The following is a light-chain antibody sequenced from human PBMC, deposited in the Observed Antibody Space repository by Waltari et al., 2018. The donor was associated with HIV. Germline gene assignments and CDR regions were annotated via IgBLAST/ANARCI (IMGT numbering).Light chain of an antibody. CDR3: ATWEDSLNGWV. CDR1: SSNIATNT. Sequence: GSSSNIATNTVNWYQQLPGTTPKLLIYTNNQRPSGVPARFSGSKSGTSASLAISGLQSDDDADYYCATWEDSLNGWVFGGGTRLTVL. V-gene: IGLV1-44*01. CDR2: TNN. J-gene: IGLJ3*02.